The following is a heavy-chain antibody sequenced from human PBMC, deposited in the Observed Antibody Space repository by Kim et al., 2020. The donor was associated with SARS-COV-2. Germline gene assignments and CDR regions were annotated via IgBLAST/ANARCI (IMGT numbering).Heavy chain of an antibody. CDR3: AKGAVVIPAALDY. V-gene: IGHV3-9*01. D-gene: IGHD2-2*01. Sequence: GGSLRLSCAASGFTFDEDAMHWVRQVPGKGLEWVSGISWNSGSIGYADSVKGRFTISRDNAKNSLYLQMNSLRAEDTAVYYCAKGAVVIPAALDYWGQGT. CDR2: ISWNSGSI. J-gene: IGHJ4*02. CDR1: GFTFDEDA.